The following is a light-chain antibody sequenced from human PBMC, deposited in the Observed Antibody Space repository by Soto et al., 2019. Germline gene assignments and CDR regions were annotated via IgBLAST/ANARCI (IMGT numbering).Light chain of an antibody. CDR1: QSVSSYY. V-gene: IGKV3-20*01. CDR2: AAS. Sequence: VMTQSPATLSVSPGERATLSCRASQSVSSYYLAWYQQKPGQAPRLLIYAASSRATGIPDRFSGSGSGTDFTLTISRLEPEDFAVYYCQQYGSSPPWTFGQGTKVDIK. J-gene: IGKJ1*01. CDR3: QQYGSSPPWT.